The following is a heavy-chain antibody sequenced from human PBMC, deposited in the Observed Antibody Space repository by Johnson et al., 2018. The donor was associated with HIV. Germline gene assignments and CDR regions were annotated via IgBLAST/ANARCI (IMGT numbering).Heavy chain of an antibody. J-gene: IGHJ3*02. Sequence: QVQLVESGGGVVQPGRSLRLSCVASGFTFSNYGMHWVRQAPGKGLEWVAVISYDGSKKYYADSVKGRFTIARDNSKNKLYLQMNSLRGEDTAVYYCARSMYWPDAFDIWGQGTMVTVSS. D-gene: IGHD2-8*02. CDR1: GFTFSNYG. CDR3: ARSMYWPDAFDI. CDR2: ISYDGSKK. V-gene: IGHV3-30*03.